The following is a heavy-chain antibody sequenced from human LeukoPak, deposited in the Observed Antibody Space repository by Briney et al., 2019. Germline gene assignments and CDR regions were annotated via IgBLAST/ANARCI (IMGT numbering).Heavy chain of an antibody. CDR3: AKVLFQVRGALNY. CDR2: INPSGGST. D-gene: IGHD3-10*01. CDR1: GYTFTSYY. J-gene: IGHJ4*02. Sequence: GASVKVSCKASGYTFTSYYMHWVRQAPGQGLEWMGIINPSGGSTSYAQKFQGRVTMTRDMSTSTVYMELSSLRAEDTAVYYCAKVLFQVRGALNYWGQGTLVTVSS. V-gene: IGHV1-46*01.